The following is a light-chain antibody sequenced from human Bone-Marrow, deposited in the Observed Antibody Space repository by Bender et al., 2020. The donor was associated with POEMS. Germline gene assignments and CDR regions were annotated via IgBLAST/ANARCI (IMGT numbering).Light chain of an antibody. J-gene: IGLJ1*01. CDR2: EVT. CDR1: SSDFRDYNY. V-gene: IGLV2-14*01. CDR3: CSYTSTTTPYV. Sequence: QSALTQPASVSGSPGQSITISCTGTSSDFRDYNYVSWYQQHPVKAPKLMICEVTNRPSGVSNRFSGSKSGNTASLTISGLQPEDEADYYCCSYTSTTTPYVFGTGTRVTVL.